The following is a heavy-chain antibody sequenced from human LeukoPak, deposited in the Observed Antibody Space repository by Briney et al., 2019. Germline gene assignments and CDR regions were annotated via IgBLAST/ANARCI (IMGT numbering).Heavy chain of an antibody. J-gene: IGHJ5*02. CDR3: ARDGWFGDYNWFDP. D-gene: IGHD3-10*01. Sequence: GESLRLSCPASGFTFSSYSMNWVRQAPGKGLEWVSYISSASNTIYYADSVKGRFTISRDNAKNSLYLQMNSLRAEDTAMYYCARDGWFGDYNWFDPWGQGTLVTVSS. V-gene: IGHV3-48*01. CDR1: GFTFSSYS. CDR2: ISSASNTI.